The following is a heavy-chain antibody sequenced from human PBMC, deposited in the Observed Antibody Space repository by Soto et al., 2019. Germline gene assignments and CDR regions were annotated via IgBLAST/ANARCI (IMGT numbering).Heavy chain of an antibody. Sequence: ASVKVSCKASGYTFTNYGITWVRQAPGQGLEWLGSLDYEEGERSFAHRFQGRLTVTEDTSTDTAYMELSSLMSEDTAVYYCAAGVTTFDYWGQGTLVTVSS. J-gene: IGHJ4*02. D-gene: IGHD4-17*01. CDR1: GYTFTNYG. CDR3: AAGVTTFDY. CDR2: LDYEEGER. V-gene: IGHV1-24*01.